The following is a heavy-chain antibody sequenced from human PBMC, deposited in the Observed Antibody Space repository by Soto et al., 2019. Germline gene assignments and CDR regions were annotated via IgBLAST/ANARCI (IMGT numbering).Heavy chain of an antibody. CDR3: ARDALYKNCYYVCEPYDS. CDR2: INPANGIT. V-gene: IGHV1-3*01. J-gene: IGHJ4*02. CDR1: GYSFINNA. Sequence: QVRLVQSGAEVKKPGASVKVSCQASGYSFINNAIHWVRQAPGQRLEWMGWINPANGITKYSQKFQGRVTISSDTSATTAYMELNILTSEDTAVYYCARDALYKNCYYVCEPYDSWGQRSLVTGSS. D-gene: IGHD3-22*01.